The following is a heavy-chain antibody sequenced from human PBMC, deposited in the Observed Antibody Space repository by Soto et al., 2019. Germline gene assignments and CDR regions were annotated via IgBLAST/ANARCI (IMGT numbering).Heavy chain of an antibody. D-gene: IGHD6-13*01. CDR3: AHSRYSSSWQPPLFDY. J-gene: IGHJ4*02. CDR1: GFSLSTSGVG. Sequence: VSGPTLVNPTQTLTLTCTFSGFSLSTSGVGVGWIRQPPGKALEWLSLIYWDDDKRYSPSLKSRLTITKDTSKNQVVLTMTNMEPVDTATYYCAHSRYSSSWQPPLFDYWGQGTLVTVSS. CDR2: IYWDDDK. V-gene: IGHV2-5*02.